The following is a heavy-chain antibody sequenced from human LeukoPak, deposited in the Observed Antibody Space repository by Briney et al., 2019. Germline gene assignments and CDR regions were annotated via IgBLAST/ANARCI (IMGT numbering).Heavy chain of an antibody. CDR1: GFTVSSNY. CDR2: IYSGGST. V-gene: IGHV3-53*05. CDR3: AKEATYYDFWSGYFLSGAFDY. J-gene: IGHJ4*02. D-gene: IGHD3-3*01. Sequence: PGGSLRLSCAASGFTVSSNYMSWVRQAPGKGLEWVSVIYSGGSTYYADSVKGRFTISRDNSKNTLYLQMNSLRAEDTAVYYCAKEATYYDFWSGYFLSGAFDYWGQGTLVTVSS.